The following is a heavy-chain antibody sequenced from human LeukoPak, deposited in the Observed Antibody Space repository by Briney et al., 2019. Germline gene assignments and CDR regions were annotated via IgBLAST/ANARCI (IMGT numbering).Heavy chain of an antibody. CDR3: ARDPIVGDTGGGDY. D-gene: IGHD1-26*01. CDR1: GFTFSSYW. Sequence: HPGGSLRLSCAASGFTFSSYWMTWVRQAPGKGLEWVSNINGDGSIENYVDSVRGRFTIFRDNAKDSLYLQMNSLRVEDTAVYYCARDPIVGDTGGGDYWGQRTLVTASS. V-gene: IGHV3-7*01. J-gene: IGHJ4*02. CDR2: INGDGSIE.